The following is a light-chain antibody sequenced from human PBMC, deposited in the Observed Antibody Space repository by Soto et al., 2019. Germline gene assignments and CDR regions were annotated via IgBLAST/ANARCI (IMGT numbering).Light chain of an antibody. Sequence: AIRMTQSQSSLSASTGDRVTISCRASQGISSYLAWYQQKPGKAPKLLIYAASTLQSGVPSRFSGSGSGTDFTLTISGLQSEDFATYYCQQYYSYPRTFGQGTKVDIK. CDR3: QQYYSYPRT. CDR1: QGISSY. CDR2: AAS. V-gene: IGKV1-8*01. J-gene: IGKJ1*01.